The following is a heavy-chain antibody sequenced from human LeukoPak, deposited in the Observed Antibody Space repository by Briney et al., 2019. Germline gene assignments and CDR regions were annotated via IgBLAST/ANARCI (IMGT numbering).Heavy chain of an antibody. CDR2: LYHSGST. CDR1: SYSINNGYY. CDR3: ARDRYYYDSSGGRGLDY. V-gene: IGHV4-38-2*02. Sequence: SETLSLTCTVSSYSINNGYYWGWVRQPPGKGLEWIGSLYHSGSTYYNPSLKSRVTISVDTSKNQFSLRLSSVTVADTAVYYCARDRYYYDSSGGRGLDYWGQGTLVTVSS. D-gene: IGHD3-22*01. J-gene: IGHJ4*02.